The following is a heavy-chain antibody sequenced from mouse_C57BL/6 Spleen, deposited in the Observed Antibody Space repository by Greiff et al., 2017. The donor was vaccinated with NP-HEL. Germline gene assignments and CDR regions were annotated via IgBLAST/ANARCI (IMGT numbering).Heavy chain of an antibody. V-gene: IGHV1-50*01. D-gene: IGHD1-1*01. CDR3: ARDYGSSYGYFDV. Sequence: QVQLQQPGAELVKPGASVKLSCKASGYTFTSSWMQWVKQRPGQGLEWIGEIDPSDSYTNYNQKFKGKATLTVDTSSSTAYLQLSSLTSDDSAVYYCARDYGSSYGYFDVWGTGTTVTVSS. J-gene: IGHJ1*03. CDR1: GYTFTSSW. CDR2: IDPSDSYT.